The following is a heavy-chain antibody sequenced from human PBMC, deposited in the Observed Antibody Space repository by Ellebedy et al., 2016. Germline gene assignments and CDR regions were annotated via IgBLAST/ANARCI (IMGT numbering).Heavy chain of an antibody. CDR3: ARQYPSLRGGAFDI. V-gene: IGHV4-31*03. Sequence: SETLSLTCTVSGGSVSSGGYYWSCVRQHPGKGLEWIGVICYSGSTYYNPSLKSRVTISVDTSQNQFSLHLSSVTAADTAVYYCARQYPSLRGGAFDIWGQGTMVTVSS. CDR2: ICYSGST. CDR1: GGSVSSGGYY. J-gene: IGHJ3*02. D-gene: IGHD4-23*01.